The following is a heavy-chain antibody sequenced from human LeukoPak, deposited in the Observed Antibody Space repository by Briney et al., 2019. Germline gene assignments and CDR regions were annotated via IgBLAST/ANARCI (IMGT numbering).Heavy chain of an antibody. Sequence: SETLSLTCTVSGGSISSLTYYWGWIRQPPGMGLEWIASIYCSGTTYYSPSLKSRGAISVNRSNNQFSLRLSSVTAADTAVYFCTGYSAGWSSGGGYWGQGTVVTVSS. D-gene: IGHD6-19*01. CDR3: TGYSAGWSSGGGY. V-gene: IGHV4-39*01. J-gene: IGHJ4*02. CDR1: GGSISSLTYY. CDR2: IYCSGTT.